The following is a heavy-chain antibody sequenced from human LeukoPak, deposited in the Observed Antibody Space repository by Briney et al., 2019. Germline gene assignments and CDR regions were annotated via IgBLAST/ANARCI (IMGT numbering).Heavy chain of an antibody. CDR3: AGGLLLWFGELRGWFDP. Sequence: SETLSLTCSVSGGSISGSSYYWGWIRQPPGKGLEWIGSIYYSGSTYYSASLKSRITISMDTSKNQFSLNLSSVTAADTAVYYCAGGLLLWFGELRGWFDPWGQGTLVTVSS. J-gene: IGHJ5*02. CDR1: GGSISGSSYY. V-gene: IGHV4-39*01. CDR2: IYYSGST. D-gene: IGHD3-10*01.